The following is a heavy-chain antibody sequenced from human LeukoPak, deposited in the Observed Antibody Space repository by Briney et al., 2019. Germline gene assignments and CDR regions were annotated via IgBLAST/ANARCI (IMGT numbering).Heavy chain of an antibody. CDR2: ISGSGSDI. CDR3: ARRTFPNDAFDI. D-gene: IGHD1-7*01. CDR1: GFTFSTFS. J-gene: IGHJ3*02. Sequence: GGSLRLSCAASGFTFSTFSMNWVRQTPGKGLEWGSSISGSGSDIYYAASVKGRLTTYRDNTKRSLYLQMNSLRAEDTAVYYCARRTFPNDAFDIWGQGTMVTVSS. V-gene: IGHV3-21*01.